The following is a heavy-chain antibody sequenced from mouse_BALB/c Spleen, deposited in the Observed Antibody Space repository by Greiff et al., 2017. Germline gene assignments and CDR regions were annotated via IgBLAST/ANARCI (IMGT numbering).Heavy chain of an antibody. Sequence: EVQLVESGGGLVQPGGSRKLSCAASGFTFSDYGMAWVRQAPGKGPEWVAFISNLAYSIYYADTVTGRFTISRENAKNTLYLEMSSLRSEDTAMYYCARGQGGYDGDYYAMDYWGQGTSVTVSS. CDR3: ARGQGGYDGDYYAMDY. J-gene: IGHJ4*01. CDR2: ISNLAYSI. CDR1: GFTFSDYG. V-gene: IGHV5-15*02. D-gene: IGHD2-2*01.